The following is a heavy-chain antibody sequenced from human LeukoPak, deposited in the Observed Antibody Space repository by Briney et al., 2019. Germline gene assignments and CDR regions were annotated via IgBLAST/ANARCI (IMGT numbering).Heavy chain of an antibody. J-gene: IGHJ3*02. V-gene: IGHV4-39*01. CDR1: GGSISSSSYY. CDR2: IYYSGST. Sequence: KSSETLSLTCTVSGGSISSSSYYWGWIRQPPGEGLEWIGSIYYSGSTYYNPSLKSRVTISVDTSKNQFSLKLSSVTAADTAVYYCARGFRITMVRGVIIGAFDIWGQGTMVTVSS. D-gene: IGHD3-10*01. CDR3: ARGFRITMVRGVIIGAFDI.